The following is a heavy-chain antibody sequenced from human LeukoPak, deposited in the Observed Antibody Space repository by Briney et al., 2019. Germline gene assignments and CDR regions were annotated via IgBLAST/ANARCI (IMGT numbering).Heavy chain of an antibody. D-gene: IGHD5-24*01. CDR3: ARPLQGDVDNYEADFDF. CDR2: IYPGDSDT. J-gene: IGHJ4*02. Sequence: GESLKISCKGSGYSFTSYWIGWVRQMPGKGLEWMGIIYPGDSDTRYSPSFQGQVTISADKSISTAYLQWSSLKASDTAMYYCARPLQGDVDNYEADFDFWGQGTLVTVSP. V-gene: IGHV5-51*01. CDR1: GYSFTSYW.